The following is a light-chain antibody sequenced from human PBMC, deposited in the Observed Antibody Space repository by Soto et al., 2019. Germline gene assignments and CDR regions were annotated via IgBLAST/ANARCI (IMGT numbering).Light chain of an antibody. Sequence: QSALTQPPSASGSPGQSVTISCTGTNSDVGGYNYVSWYQQHPGKAPKLLIYEVSKRPSGVPDRFSASKSGNTAYLTVSGLQAEDEADYYCSSYAGNNKGVFGGGTKLTVL. CDR3: SSYAGNNKGV. V-gene: IGLV2-8*01. CDR2: EVS. J-gene: IGLJ3*02. CDR1: NSDVGGYNY.